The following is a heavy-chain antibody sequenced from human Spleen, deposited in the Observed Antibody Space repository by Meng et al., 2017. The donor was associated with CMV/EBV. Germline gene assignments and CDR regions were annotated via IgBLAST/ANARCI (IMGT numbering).Heavy chain of an antibody. D-gene: IGHD1-14*01. V-gene: IGHV1-46*01. J-gene: IGHJ4*02. CDR3: ARPYSVSSGWGWRNHKYHLDH. Sequence: SYIPWVPHAAGQGLVWMAPINPNNQIAVYAQRFHGRVSLTIDTSSRTFSMDLRRLTAHDTAVYYRARPYSVSSGWGWRNHKYHLDHWGQGTLVTVSS. CDR2: INPNNQIA. CDR1: SY.